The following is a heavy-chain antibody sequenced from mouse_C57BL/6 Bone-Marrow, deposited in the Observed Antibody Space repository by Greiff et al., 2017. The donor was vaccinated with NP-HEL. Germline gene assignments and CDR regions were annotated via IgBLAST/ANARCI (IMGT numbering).Heavy chain of an antibody. CDR3: TTGVVAPY. V-gene: IGHV14-4*01. CDR1: GFNIKDDY. J-gene: IGHJ2*01. D-gene: IGHD1-1*01. CDR2: IDPENGDT. Sequence: EVKLVESGAELVRPGASVKLSCTASGFNIKDDYMHWVKPRPEQGLEWIGWIDPENGDTEYASKFQGKATITADTSSNTAYLQLSSLTSEDTAVYYCTTGVVAPYWGQGTTLTVSS.